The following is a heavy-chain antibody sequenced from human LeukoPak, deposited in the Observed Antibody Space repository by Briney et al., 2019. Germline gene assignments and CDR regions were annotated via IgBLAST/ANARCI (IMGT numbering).Heavy chain of an antibody. D-gene: IGHD3-10*01. CDR1: GYTFTSYY. Sequence: ASVKVSCKASGYTFTSYYMHWVRQAPGQGLEWMGIINPSGGSTSYAQKFQGWVTMTRDTSISTAYMELSRLRSDDTAVYYCARDGWFGELGAFDIWGQGTMVTVSS. J-gene: IGHJ3*02. V-gene: IGHV1-46*01. CDR2: INPSGGST. CDR3: ARDGWFGELGAFDI.